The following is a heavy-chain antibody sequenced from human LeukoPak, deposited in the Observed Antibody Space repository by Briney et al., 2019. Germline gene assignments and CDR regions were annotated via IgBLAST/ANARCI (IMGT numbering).Heavy chain of an antibody. J-gene: IGHJ4*02. D-gene: IGHD3-16*01. CDR1: GFTVSNNY. CDR3: ARAYSDLIYVY. V-gene: IGHV3-66*01. CDR2: LYSGGNT. Sequence: GGSLRLSCAASGFTVSNNYMSWVRQAPGKGLKWVSVLYSGGNTYYADSVKGRFTISRDNSKNTLYLQMNSLRSEDTAVYYCARAYSDLIYVYWGQGTLVTVSS.